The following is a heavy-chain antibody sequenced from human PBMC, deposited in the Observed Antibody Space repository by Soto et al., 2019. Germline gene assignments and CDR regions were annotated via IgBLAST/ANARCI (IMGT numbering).Heavy chain of an antibody. CDR3: ARESGYGSGNPVNHYLDC. CDR2: IKTDASEK. Sequence: PGWSLRLSCAASGFTLRSYWMSWVRQAPGKGLEWLATIKTDASEKKYVDSVKGRFTVFRDNAKNSLYLQMGSLRAEDTAVYYCARESGYGSGNPVNHYLDCWGRGTLVTVSP. D-gene: IGHD3-10*01. V-gene: IGHV3-7*01. J-gene: IGHJ4*02. CDR1: GFTLRSYW.